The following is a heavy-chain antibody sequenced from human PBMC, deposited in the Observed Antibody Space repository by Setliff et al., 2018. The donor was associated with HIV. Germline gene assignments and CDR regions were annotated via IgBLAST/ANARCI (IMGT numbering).Heavy chain of an antibody. J-gene: IGHJ4*02. D-gene: IGHD5-18*01. CDR1: GFTFSSYA. V-gene: IGHV3-23*01. CDR2: ITSGGST. CDR3: AKGFRPVDTALVSGPTY. Sequence: PGGSLRLSCAASGFTFSSYAMSWVRQTPEKGLEWASIITSGGSTYYADSAKGRFIISRDNSQNTLYLQMNSLRADDTAIYYCAKGFRPVDTALVSGPTYWGQGIRVTVSS.